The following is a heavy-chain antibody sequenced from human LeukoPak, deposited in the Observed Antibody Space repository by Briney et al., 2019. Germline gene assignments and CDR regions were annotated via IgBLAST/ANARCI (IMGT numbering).Heavy chain of an antibody. CDR1: GFTFSSYW. V-gene: IGHV3-74*01. D-gene: IGHD6-19*01. Sequence: PGGSLRLSCAASGFTFSSYWMHWVRQAPGKGLVWVSRINSDGSSTSYADSVKGRFTISRDNAKNTLYLQMNSLRAEDTAVYYCARVPDIAVADFDYWGQGTLVTVSS. J-gene: IGHJ4*02. CDR3: ARVPDIAVADFDY. CDR2: INSDGSST.